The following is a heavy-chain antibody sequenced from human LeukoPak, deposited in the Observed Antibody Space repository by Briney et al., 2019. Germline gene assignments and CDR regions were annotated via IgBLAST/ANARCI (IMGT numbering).Heavy chain of an antibody. Sequence: GGSLRLSCAASGFTFSSYSMNWVRQAPGKGLERVAFIRYDGSNKYYADSVKGRFTISRGNSKNTLYLQMNSLRAEDTAVYYCAKVRLMVYAGWGQGTLVTVSS. V-gene: IGHV3-30*02. D-gene: IGHD2-8*01. CDR2: IRYDGSNK. CDR1: GFTFSSYS. CDR3: AKVRLMVYAG. J-gene: IGHJ4*02.